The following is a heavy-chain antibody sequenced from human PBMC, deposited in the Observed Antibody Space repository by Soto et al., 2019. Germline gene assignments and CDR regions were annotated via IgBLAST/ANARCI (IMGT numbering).Heavy chain of an antibody. D-gene: IGHD5-12*01. V-gene: IGHV4-31*03. Sequence: SETLSLTCTVSGGSISSGGYYWSWIRQHPGKGLEWIGYIYYSGSTYYNPSLKSRVTISVDTSKNQFSLKLSSVTAADTAVYYCARDQSSRDGYNPYNWFDPWGQGTLVTVSS. CDR3: ARDQSSRDGYNPYNWFDP. J-gene: IGHJ5*02. CDR2: IYYSGST. CDR1: GGSISSGGYY.